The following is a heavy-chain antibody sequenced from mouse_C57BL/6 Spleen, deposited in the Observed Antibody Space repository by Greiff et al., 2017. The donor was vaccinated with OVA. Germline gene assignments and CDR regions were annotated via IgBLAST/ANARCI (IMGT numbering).Heavy chain of an antibody. CDR2: IGPGSGST. CDR3: AFYYGCSPYYFDY. D-gene: IGHD1-1*01. J-gene: IGHJ2*01. V-gene: IGHV1-77*01. CDR1: GYTFTDYY. Sequence: VQLQQSGAELVKPGASVKISCKASGYTFTDYYINWVKQRPGQGLEWIGKIGPGSGSTYYNEKFKGKATLTADKSSSTAYMQLSSLTSEDSAVYFCAFYYGCSPYYFDYWGQGTTLTVSS.